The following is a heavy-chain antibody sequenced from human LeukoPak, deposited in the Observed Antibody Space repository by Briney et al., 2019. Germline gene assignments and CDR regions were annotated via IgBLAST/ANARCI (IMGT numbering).Heavy chain of an antibody. J-gene: IGHJ3*02. D-gene: IGHD6-13*01. CDR2: ISSSSSYI. CDR1: GFTFSSYS. V-gene: IGHV3-21*01. Sequence: GGSPRLSCAASGFTFSSYSMNWVRQAPGKGLEWVSSISSSSSYIYYADSVKGRFTISRDNAKNSLYLQMNSLRAEDTAVYYCARRQQLVPNAFDIWGQGTMVTVSS. CDR3: ARRQQLVPNAFDI.